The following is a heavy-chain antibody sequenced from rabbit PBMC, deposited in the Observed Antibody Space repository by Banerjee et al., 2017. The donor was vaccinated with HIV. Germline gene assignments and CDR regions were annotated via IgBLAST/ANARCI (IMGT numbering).Heavy chain of an antibody. Sequence: QLEESWGGLVKPEGSLTLTCTASGFTISSYHISWVRQAPGKGLEWIGIIYAGEGNIDYTSWVNGRFTISSDDAQNTVYLQMNSLTAADTATYFCARDTGYTGYGYPTRYFDLWGPGTLVTVS. D-gene: IGHD6-1*01. CDR1: GFTISSYH. CDR2: IYAGEGNI. CDR3: ARDTGYTGYGYPTRYFDL. V-gene: IGHV1S7*01. J-gene: IGHJ4*01.